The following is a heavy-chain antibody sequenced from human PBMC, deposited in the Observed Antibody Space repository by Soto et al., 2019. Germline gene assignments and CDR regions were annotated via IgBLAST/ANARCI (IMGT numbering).Heavy chain of an antibody. CDR3: AVVVSATHLDP. D-gene: IGHD2-15*01. Sequence: ETLSLTCTVSGVSINLSYHYWGWIRQPPGKGLQWIGSVYHCGSTYYPPSLHSRVTISVDAPKNQFSLKLSSVTAADTAVYYCAVVVSATHLDPWGQGTLVTVSS. J-gene: IGHJ5*02. CDR1: GVSINLSYHY. V-gene: IGHV4-39*01. CDR2: VYHCGST.